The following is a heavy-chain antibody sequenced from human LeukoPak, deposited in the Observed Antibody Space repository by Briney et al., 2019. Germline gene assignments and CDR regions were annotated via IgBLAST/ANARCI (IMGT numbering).Heavy chain of an antibody. CDR3: ARGAHTFGF. V-gene: IGHV3-7*05. D-gene: IGHD5-18*01. Sequence: PGGSLRLSCAASGFTFSHYWMTWLRQAPEKGLEWVASIKEDGGDKNYVDSVKGRFTISRDNAKNSMYLDMNSLRAEDTAVYFCARGAHTFGFRGQGTLVTVSS. J-gene: IGHJ4*02. CDR1: GFTFSHYW. CDR2: IKEDGGDK.